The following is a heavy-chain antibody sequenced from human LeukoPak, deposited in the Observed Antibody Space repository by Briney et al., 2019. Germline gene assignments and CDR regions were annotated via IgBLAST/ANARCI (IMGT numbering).Heavy chain of an antibody. J-gene: IGHJ4*02. V-gene: IGHV3-66*02. CDR1: GITASSNY. CDR2: IYSGGSI. CDR3: ATSTSNKDFDY. D-gene: IGHD2/OR15-2a*01. Sequence: GGSLRLSCAVSGITASSNYMSWVRQSPGKGLEWVSVIYSGGSIYYADSVKGRFTISRDNSRNTLYLQMNSLRAEDTALYYCATSTSNKDFDYWGQGTLVTVSS.